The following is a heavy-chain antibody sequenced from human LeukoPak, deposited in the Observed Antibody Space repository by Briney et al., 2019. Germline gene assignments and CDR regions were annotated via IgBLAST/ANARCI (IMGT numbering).Heavy chain of an antibody. CDR3: ASGSGYFFDY. Sequence: SETLSLTCTVSGASIRRTSYYWGRIRQPPGKGLEWIGTIYNSGSAYCNPSLKSRVTISVDTSKNQFSLKVSSVTAADTAVYYCASGSGYFFDYWGQGTLVTVSS. CDR2: IYNSGSA. CDR1: GASIRRTSYY. V-gene: IGHV4-39*01. D-gene: IGHD1-14*01. J-gene: IGHJ4*02.